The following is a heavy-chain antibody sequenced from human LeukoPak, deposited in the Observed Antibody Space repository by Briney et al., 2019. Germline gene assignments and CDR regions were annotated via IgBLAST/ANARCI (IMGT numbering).Heavy chain of an antibody. CDR3: ARHYLPRYYYDSSGYYYWFDP. V-gene: IGHV4-59*08. J-gene: IGHJ5*02. D-gene: IGHD3-22*01. Sequence: SETLSLTCTVSGGSISSYYWSWFRQPPGKGLEWIGYMYYSGSTNYNPSLKSRVTISVDTSKNQFSLKLSSVTAADTAVYYCARHYLPRYYYDSSGYYYWFDPWGQGTLVTVSS. CDR1: GGSISSYY. CDR2: MYYSGST.